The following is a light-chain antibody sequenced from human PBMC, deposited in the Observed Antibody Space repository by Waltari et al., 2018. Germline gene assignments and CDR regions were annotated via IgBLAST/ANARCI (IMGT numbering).Light chain of an antibody. CDR2: DVT. Sequence: QSVLTQPAPVSGSPGQSITISCTGTNGDVGGYNYVSWYQQYPGKAPRLMIYDVTKRPSGVSNRFSGSKSGNTASLTISGLQAEDEADYYCSSYTSSGTLRIFGGGTKVTAL. V-gene: IGLV2-14*01. J-gene: IGLJ2*01. CDR3: SSYTSSGTLRI. CDR1: NGDVGGYNY.